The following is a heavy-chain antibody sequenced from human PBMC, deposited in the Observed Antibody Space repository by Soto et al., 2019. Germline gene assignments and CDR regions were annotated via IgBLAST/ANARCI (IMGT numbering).Heavy chain of an antibody. V-gene: IGHV4-59*12. CDR2: IYNSGNT. CDR1: GGSISSYY. J-gene: IGHJ5*02. CDR3: ARGSDGVWNWFDP. Sequence: PSETLSLTCTVSGGSISSYYWSWIRQPPGKGLEWIGYIYNSGNTYYNPSLMSRVTISVDRSQNHFSLKLTSVTAADTAVYYCARGSDGVWNWFDPWGQGTQVTVSS. D-gene: IGHD2-21*02.